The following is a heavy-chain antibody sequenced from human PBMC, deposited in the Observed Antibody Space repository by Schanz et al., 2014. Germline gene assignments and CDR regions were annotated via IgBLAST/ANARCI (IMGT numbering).Heavy chain of an antibody. J-gene: IGHJ6*03. CDR3: ARVDSGYDSHLYYYYYYMDV. D-gene: IGHD5-12*01. CDR1: GFTFISYD. V-gene: IGHV3-21*05. Sequence: AQLVESGGGVVQPGRSLRLSCVASGFTFISYDIHWVRQAPGKGLEWVSHISGSSIHKNYADSVKGRFSISRDNGETSVYLQMNSLRAEDTAVYYCARVDSGYDSHLYYYYYYMDVWGKGTTVTVSS. CDR2: ISGSSIHK.